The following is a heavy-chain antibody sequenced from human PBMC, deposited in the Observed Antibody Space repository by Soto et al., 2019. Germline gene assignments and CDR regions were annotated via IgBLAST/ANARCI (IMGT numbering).Heavy chain of an antibody. CDR2: VSSSGNS. CDR1: GDSISSATHY. CDR3: VGRLRSIYNYFGS. Sequence: SETLSLTCTVSGDSISSATHYWNWIRQHPGKGLEWIGYVSSSGNSYYSPSLKSRVFMSVDTSKNLFSLKLSSVTAADTAIYYCVGRLRSIYNYFGSWGQGTQVTVSS. V-gene: IGHV4-31*03. D-gene: IGHD2-8*01. J-gene: IGHJ4*02.